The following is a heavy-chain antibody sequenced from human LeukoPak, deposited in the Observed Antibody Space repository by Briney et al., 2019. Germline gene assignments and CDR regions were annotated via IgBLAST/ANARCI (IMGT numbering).Heavy chain of an antibody. D-gene: IGHD6-13*01. CDR1: GGSISSSRYY. V-gene: IGHV4-39*01. CDR2: ICYSGYT. Sequence: SGTLPLTCSVSGGSISSSRYYWGGLRQRPGKGLEWIRRICYSGYTYYNPSLKSRATISVDTSKNQFSLKLSSETAADTAVYYCARGRQLALDYWGQGTLVTVSS. CDR3: ARGRQLALDY. J-gene: IGHJ4*02.